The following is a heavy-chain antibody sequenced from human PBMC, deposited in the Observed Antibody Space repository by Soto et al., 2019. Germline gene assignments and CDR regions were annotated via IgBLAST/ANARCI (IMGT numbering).Heavy chain of an antibody. CDR1: GDSVSSNSAA. V-gene: IGHV6-1*01. J-gene: IGHJ4*02. Sequence: SQTLSLTCAISGDSVSSNSAAWNCLRQSPSRGLEWLGRTYYRSKWYNDYAVSVKGRISFNADTSKNQFSLQLNSVTPDDTAIYYCARDMHGDPFDYWSQGTLVTVSS. CDR3: ARDMHGDPFDY. D-gene: IGHD4-17*01. CDR2: TYYRSKWYN.